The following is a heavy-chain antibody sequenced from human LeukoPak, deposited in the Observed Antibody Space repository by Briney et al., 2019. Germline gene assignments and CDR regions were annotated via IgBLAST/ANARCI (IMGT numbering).Heavy chain of an antibody. CDR2: IYYSGST. CDR3: ARQWQWLVINYYYYGMDV. D-gene: IGHD6-19*01. J-gene: IGHJ6*02. V-gene: IGHV4-39*01. Sequence: SETLSLTCTVSGGSISSSSYYWGWIRQPPGKGLEWIGSIYYSGSTYYNPSLKSRVTISVDTSKNQFSLKLRSVTAADTAVYYCARQWQWLVINYYYYGMDVWGQGTTVTVSS. CDR1: GGSISSSSYY.